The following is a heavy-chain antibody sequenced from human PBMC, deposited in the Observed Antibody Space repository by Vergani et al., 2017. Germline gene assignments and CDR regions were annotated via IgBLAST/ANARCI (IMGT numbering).Heavy chain of an antibody. CDR1: GDSVISTDYH. V-gene: IGHV4-39*01. CDR3: AKVGGRGSSSYYYYMDV. Sequence: QVQLQESGPGLVKPSETLSLTCTVSGDSVISTDYHWGWIRQPPGKGLEWIGSMDYSGSTSYNPSLESRISISFETPKNQFSLRLTSVTAADTAVYYCAKVGGRGSSSYYYYMDVWGKGTTVTVSS. CDR2: MDYSGST. J-gene: IGHJ6*03. D-gene: IGHD1-26*01.